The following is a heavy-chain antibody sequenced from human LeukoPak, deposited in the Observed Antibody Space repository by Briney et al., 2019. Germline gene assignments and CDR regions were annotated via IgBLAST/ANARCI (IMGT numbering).Heavy chain of an antibody. J-gene: IGHJ4*02. D-gene: IGHD5-24*01. CDR1: GVSISSYY. CDR2: IYYSGST. Sequence: SSETLSLTCTVSGVSISSYYWSWIRQPPGKGLEWIGYIYYSGSTNYNPSLKSRVTISVDTSKNQFSLKLSSVTAADTAVYYCAREDDGYNDYWGQGTLVTVSS. CDR3: AREDDGYNDY. V-gene: IGHV4-59*01.